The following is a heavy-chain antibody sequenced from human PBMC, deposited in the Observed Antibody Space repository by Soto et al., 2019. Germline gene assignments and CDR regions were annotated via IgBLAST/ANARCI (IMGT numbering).Heavy chain of an antibody. J-gene: IGHJ4*02. CDR1: GFTFSSYW. D-gene: IGHD1-1*01. Sequence: PVGSLRLSCAASGFTFSSYWMSWVRQAPGKGLEWVANIKQDGSEKYYVDSVKGRFTISRDNAKNSLYLQMNSLRAEDTAVYYYARSGNWNDGIAYYWGQGTLVTVSS. CDR3: ARSGNWNDGIAYY. CDR2: IKQDGSEK. V-gene: IGHV3-7*01.